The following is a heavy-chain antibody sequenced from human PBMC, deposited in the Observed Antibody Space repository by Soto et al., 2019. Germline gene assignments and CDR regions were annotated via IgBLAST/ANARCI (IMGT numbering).Heavy chain of an antibody. CDR2: IWYDGSNK. CDR3: ARDHGYYDSSGYPPGY. J-gene: IGHJ4*02. D-gene: IGHD3-22*01. Sequence: SLRLSCAASGFTFISYCMHWVRQAPGKGLEWVAVIWYDGSNKYYADSVKGRFTISRDNSKNTLYLQMNSLRAEDTAVYYCARDHGYYDSSGYPPGYWGQGTLVTVSS. CDR1: GFTFISYC. V-gene: IGHV3-33*01.